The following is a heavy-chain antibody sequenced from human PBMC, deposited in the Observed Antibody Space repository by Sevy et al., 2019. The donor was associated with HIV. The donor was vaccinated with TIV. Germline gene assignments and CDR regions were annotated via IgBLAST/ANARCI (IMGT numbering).Heavy chain of an antibody. D-gene: IGHD6-19*01. CDR1: GYTFTGYY. V-gene: IGHV1-2*02. J-gene: IGHJ6*02. Sequence: ASVKVSCKASGYTFTGYYMHWVRQAPGQGLECMRWINPNSGGTNYAQKFQGRVTMTWDTSISTAYMELSRLRSDDTAVYYWAREGRNTAIAVAGGDVWGQGTTVTVSS. CDR2: INPNSGGT. CDR3: AREGRNTAIAVAGGDV.